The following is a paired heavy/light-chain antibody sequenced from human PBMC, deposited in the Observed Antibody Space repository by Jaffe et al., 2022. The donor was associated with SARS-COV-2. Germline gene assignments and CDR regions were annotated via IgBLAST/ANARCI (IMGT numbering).Light chain of an antibody. CDR3: QQYGSSPWT. CDR2: GAS. V-gene: IGKV3-20*01. CDR1: QSVSSSF. Sequence: EIVLTQSPGTLSLSPGEGATLSCRASQSVSSSFLAWYQQKLGQAPRLLIYGASSRATGIPDRFSGSGSGTDFTLTISRLEPEDFAVYYCQQYGSSPWTFGQGTKLEIK. J-gene: IGKJ2*02.
Heavy chain of an antibody. Sequence: QLQLQESGSGLVKPSQTLSLTCAVSGGSISSGGHSWSWIRQPPGKGLEWIGYIFHSGSTYYNPSLESRVTISLDRSNNQFSLKVSSVTAADTAVYFCARDRTWNDNYFDYWGQGILVTVSS. V-gene: IGHV4-30-2*01. CDR2: IFHSGST. CDR3: ARDRTWNDNYFDY. CDR1: GGSISSGGHS. J-gene: IGHJ4*02. D-gene: IGHD1-1*01.